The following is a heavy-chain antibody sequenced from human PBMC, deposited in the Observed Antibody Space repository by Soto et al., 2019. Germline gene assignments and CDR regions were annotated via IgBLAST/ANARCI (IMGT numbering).Heavy chain of an antibody. Sequence: ASVKVSFKASGYTFTGYYMHWVRQAPGQGLEWMGWINPNSGGTNYAQKFQGWVTMTRDTSISTAYMELSRLRSDDTAVYYCARQRQTIMGVKTGGQYYFDYWGLGTRVTVSS. J-gene: IGHJ4*02. CDR3: ARQRQTIMGVKTGGQYYFDY. CDR2: INPNSGGT. V-gene: IGHV1-2*04. CDR1: GYTFTGYY. D-gene: IGHD2-8*01.